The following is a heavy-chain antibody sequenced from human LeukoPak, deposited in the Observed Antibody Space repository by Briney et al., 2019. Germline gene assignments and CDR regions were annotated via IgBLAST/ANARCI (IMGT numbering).Heavy chain of an antibody. CDR3: ARQDYGGTDY. Sequence: SETPSLTCTVSGGSISSSRYYWGWIRQPPGKGLEWIGNIYYSGSTYYNPSLKSRVTISVDTSKNQFSLKLSSVTAADTAVYYCARQDYGGTDYWGQGTLVTVSS. CDR2: IYYSGST. CDR1: GGSISSSRYY. V-gene: IGHV4-39*01. J-gene: IGHJ4*02. D-gene: IGHD4-23*01.